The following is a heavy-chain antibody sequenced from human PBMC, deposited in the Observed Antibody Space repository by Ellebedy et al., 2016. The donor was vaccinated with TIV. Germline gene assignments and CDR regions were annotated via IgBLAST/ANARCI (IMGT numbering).Heavy chain of an antibody. V-gene: IGHV3-48*03. Sequence: GESLKISCAASGFMFSAYDMNWVRQAPGKGLEWVSYISRSAGTIYYADSVKGRFTISRDNDKNSLYLQMNSLRAEDTAVYYCARDLHASVYYYGMDVWGQGTTVTVSS. CDR3: ARDLHASVYYYGMDV. CDR1: GFMFSAYD. J-gene: IGHJ6*02. CDR2: ISRSAGTI.